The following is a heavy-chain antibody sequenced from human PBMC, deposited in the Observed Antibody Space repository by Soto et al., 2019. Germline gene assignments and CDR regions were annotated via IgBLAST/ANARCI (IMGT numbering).Heavy chain of an antibody. CDR2: MNPNSGNT. V-gene: IGHV1-8*01. J-gene: IGHJ6*03. CDR1: GYTSTSYD. CDR3: ARDRTSPIAAAGYYYYYYYMDV. Sequence: ASVKVSCKASGYTSTSYDINWVRQATGQGLEWMGWMNPNSGNTKYSQKFQGRVTITRDTSASTAYMELSSLRSEDTAVYYCARDRTSPIAAAGYYYYYYYMDVWGKGTTVTVSS. D-gene: IGHD6-13*01.